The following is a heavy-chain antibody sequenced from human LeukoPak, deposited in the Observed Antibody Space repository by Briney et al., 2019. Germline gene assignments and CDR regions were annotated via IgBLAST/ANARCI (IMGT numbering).Heavy chain of an antibody. J-gene: IGHJ4*02. CDR1: GGSISSYY. Sequence: SETLSLTCTVSGGSISSYYWSWIRQPPGKGLEWIGYIYYSGSTNYNPSLKSRVTISVDTSKNQFSLELSSVTAADTAVYYCARAPLARELDYWGQGTLVTVSS. V-gene: IGHV4-59*12. CDR2: IYYSGST. CDR3: ARAPLARELDY. D-gene: IGHD5-12*01.